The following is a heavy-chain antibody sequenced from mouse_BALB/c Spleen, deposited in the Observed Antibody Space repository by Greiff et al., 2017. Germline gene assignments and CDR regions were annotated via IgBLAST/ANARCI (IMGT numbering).Heavy chain of an antibody. CDR3: ARKRLGRRYFDV. CDR2: ISSGGSYT. Sequence: DVMLVESGGDLVKPGGSLKLSCAASGFTFSSYGMSWVRQTPDKRLEWVATISSGGSYTYYPDSVKGRFTISRDNAKNTLYLQMSSLKSEDTAMYDCARKRLGRRYFDVWGAGTTVTVSS. CDR1: GFTFSSYG. D-gene: IGHD4-1*01. V-gene: IGHV5-6*02. J-gene: IGHJ1*01.